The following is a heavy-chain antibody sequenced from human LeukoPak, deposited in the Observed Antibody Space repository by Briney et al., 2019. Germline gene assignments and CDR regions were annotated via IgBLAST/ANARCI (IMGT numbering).Heavy chain of an antibody. D-gene: IGHD6-13*01. CDR2: INTNTGNP. Sequence: GASVTVSCKASGYTFTSYAMNWVRQAPGQGLEWMGWINTNTGNPTYAQGFTGRFVFSLDTSVSTAYLQISSLKAEDTAVYYCARDGRGSSWYPLGYWGQGTLVTVSS. CDR1: GYTFTSYA. V-gene: IGHV7-4-1*02. CDR3: ARDGRGSSWYPLGY. J-gene: IGHJ4*02.